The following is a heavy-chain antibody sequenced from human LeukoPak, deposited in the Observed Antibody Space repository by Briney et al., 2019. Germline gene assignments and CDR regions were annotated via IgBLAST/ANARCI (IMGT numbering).Heavy chain of an antibody. J-gene: IGHJ4*02. V-gene: IGHV3-21*01. CDR3: AREARDGIYFDF. CDR2: ISSSGIYI. CDR1: GFTFNSYI. D-gene: IGHD3-3*02. Sequence: GGSLRLLCGASGFTFNSYIIHWVRLAPGEGLERGSSISSSGIYIHYADSVKGRFTISRDNAKNSRYLQRNSLRAEDTAVYYCAREARDGIYFDFWGQGTLVTVSS.